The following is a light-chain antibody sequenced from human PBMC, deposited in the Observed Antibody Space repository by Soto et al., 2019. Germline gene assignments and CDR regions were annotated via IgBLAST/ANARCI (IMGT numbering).Light chain of an antibody. CDR3: QQYNSYPTWT. CDR1: HIVISN. J-gene: IGKJ1*01. V-gene: IGKV3-15*01. Sequence: EIVMTQSPATLSVSPGERATLSCRAIHIVISNLSCYQDKPGHAPMLLIYWASTRATGIPARFSGSGSGTEIPLTISSLQPDDFATYYCQQYNSYPTWTFGQGTKVDIK. CDR2: WAS.